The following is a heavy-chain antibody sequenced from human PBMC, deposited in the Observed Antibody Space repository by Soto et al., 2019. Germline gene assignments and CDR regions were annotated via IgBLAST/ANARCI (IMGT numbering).Heavy chain of an antibody. V-gene: IGHV4-59*01. J-gene: IGHJ3*02. CDR1: GGSISSYY. Sequence: SETLSLTCTVPGGSISSYYWSWIRQPPGKGLEWIGYIYYSGSTDYNPSLKSRVTISVDTSKNQSSLKLSSVTAADTAVYYCARTHIVVVTAIAAFDIWGQGTMVTVSS. CDR3: ARTHIVVVTAIAAFDI. CDR2: IYYSGST. D-gene: IGHD2-21*02.